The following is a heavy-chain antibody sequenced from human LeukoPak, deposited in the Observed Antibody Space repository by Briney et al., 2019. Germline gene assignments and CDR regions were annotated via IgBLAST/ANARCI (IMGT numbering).Heavy chain of an antibody. D-gene: IGHD3-10*02. V-gene: IGHV3-30*02. Sequence: PGGSLRLSCAASGFTFSSYGMVWVRQAPGKGLEWVAVVRYDGTKKYYADSVKGRFAISRDNSKNTLYLQMNSLRAEDTAVYYCAELGITMIGGVWGKGTTVTISS. CDR3: AELGITMIGGV. CDR1: GFTFSSYG. J-gene: IGHJ6*04. CDR2: VRYDGTKK.